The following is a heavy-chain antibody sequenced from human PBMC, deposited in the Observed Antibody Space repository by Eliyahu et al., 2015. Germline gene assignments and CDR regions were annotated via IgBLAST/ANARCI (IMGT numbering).Heavy chain of an antibody. CDR3: AKIPGGVVAVYYYYYYGMDV. D-gene: IGHD2-15*01. Sequence: EVQLLXSGGGLVQPGGSLRXSCPXSGFXFSSXAMPWVRQAPGKGLEWVSAISGSGGSTYYADSVKGRFTISRDXSKNTLYLQMNSLRAEDTAVYYCAKIPGGVVAVYYYYYYGMDVWGQGTTVTVSS. J-gene: IGHJ6*02. CDR1: GFXFSSXA. CDR2: ISGSGGST. V-gene: IGHV3-23*01.